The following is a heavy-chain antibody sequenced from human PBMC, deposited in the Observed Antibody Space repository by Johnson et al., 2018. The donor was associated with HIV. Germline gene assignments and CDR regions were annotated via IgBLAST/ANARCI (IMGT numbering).Heavy chain of an antibody. CDR3: TRAIGNWDAFDI. J-gene: IGHJ3*02. Sequence: VQLVESGGGVIRPGGSLRLSCAASEFTFDEYGMSWVRQAPGKGLEWVSSINWNGGNTNYADSVKGRFPSSRDNTKNSLFLQLNSLRAEDTALYYCTRAIGNWDAFDIWGQGTIVTVSS. CDR2: INWNGGNT. CDR1: EFTFDEYG. D-gene: IGHD7-27*01. V-gene: IGHV3-20*04.